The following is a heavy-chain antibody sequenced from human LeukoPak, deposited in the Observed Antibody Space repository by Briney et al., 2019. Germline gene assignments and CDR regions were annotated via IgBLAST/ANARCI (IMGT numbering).Heavy chain of an antibody. CDR2: IYYSGNT. V-gene: IGHV4-39*01. CDR1: GGSISSSNYY. J-gene: IGHJ3*01. CDR3: AHFKGGSFDF. Sequence: KPSETLSLTCTVSGGSISSSNYYWGWIRQPPGKGLEWIGSIYYSGNTHYNPSLKSRVTISVDTSKNQFSLKLTSVTAADTAVYYCAHFKGGSFDFWGQGTMVTVSS. D-gene: IGHD1-26*01.